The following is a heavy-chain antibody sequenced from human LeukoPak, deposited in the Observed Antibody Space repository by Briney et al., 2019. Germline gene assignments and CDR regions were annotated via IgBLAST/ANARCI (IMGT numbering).Heavy chain of an antibody. D-gene: IGHD1-26*01. V-gene: IGHV1-2*04. CDR3: ARVESRVGATPPIY. CDR2: INPNSGGT. J-gene: IGHJ4*02. CDR1: GYTFTDYY. Sequence: ASVKVSCKASGYTFTDYYMHWVRQAPGQGLEWMGWINPNSGGTNYAQKFQGWVTMTRDTSITTAYMELSSLRSEDTAVYYCARVESRVGATPPIYWGQGTLVTVSS.